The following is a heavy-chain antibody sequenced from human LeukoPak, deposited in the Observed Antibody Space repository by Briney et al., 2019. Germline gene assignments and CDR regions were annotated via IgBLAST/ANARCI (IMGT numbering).Heavy chain of an antibody. D-gene: IGHD3-10*01. J-gene: IGHJ6*02. CDR3: ARDPYYGSGKYYHGMDL. V-gene: IGHV3-33*08. Sequence: GGSLRLSCAASGFAFNDYYMSWIRQAPGKGLEWVVVMWYDESNEYSGDSVKGRFTISRDKSKNTLYLQMNSLRAEDTAVYYCARDPYYGSGKYYHGMDLWGQGTTVTVSS. CDR2: MWYDESNE. CDR1: GFAFNDYY.